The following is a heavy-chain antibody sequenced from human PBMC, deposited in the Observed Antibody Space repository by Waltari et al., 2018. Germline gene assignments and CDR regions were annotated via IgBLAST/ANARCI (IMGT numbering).Heavy chain of an antibody. CDR3: ARTARVPD. CDR1: GEYITDWS. J-gene: IGHJ4*02. CDR2: IHYTGIS. V-gene: IGHV4-59*13. Sequence: QMQLQESGPRLMKPSETLAVTWIVSGEYITDWSWSWIRQPPGGGFEYLGSIHYTGISKYNPSLRCRFSMSTDRAKNQFSLTFMSVSAAATAVYFCARTARVPDWGPGTLVTVSS.